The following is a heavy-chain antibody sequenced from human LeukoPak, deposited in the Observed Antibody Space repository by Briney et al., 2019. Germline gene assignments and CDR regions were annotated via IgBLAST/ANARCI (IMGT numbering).Heavy chain of an antibody. V-gene: IGHV1-69*04. CDR3: ARVISGTWLWF. J-gene: IGHJ4*02. Sequence: SVKVSCKASGYTFTGHYMHWVRQPPGQGLEWMGRIITTLEIANYAQKFQGRITITADKSTSTAYMELSSLRPEDTAVYYCARVISGTWLWFWGQGTLVTVSS. CDR1: GYTFTGHY. CDR2: IITTLEIA. D-gene: IGHD1-14*01.